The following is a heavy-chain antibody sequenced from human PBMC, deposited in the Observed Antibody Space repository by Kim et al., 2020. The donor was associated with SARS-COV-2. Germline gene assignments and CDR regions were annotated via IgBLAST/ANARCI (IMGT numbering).Heavy chain of an antibody. CDR1: GDSVSSNNAA. D-gene: IGHD3-16*01. J-gene: IGHJ6*02. CDR2: TYYRSKWFN. V-gene: IGHV6-1*01. CDR3: ANGGSGLGGMNV. Sequence: SQTLSLTCAISGDSVSSNNAAWNWIRQSPSRGLEWLGRTYYRSKWFNDYALSVKSRITINPDTSKNHLSLQLSSVTPEDTAVYYCANGGSGLGGMNVWGQGTTVTVSS.